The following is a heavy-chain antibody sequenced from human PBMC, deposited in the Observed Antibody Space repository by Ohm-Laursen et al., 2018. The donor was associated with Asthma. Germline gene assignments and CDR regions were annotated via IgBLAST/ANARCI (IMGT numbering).Heavy chain of an antibody. Sequence: SQTLSLTCAVSGGSISSGSYYWSWIRQHPGKGLEWIGYIYYSGSTYYSPSLKSRVTIGLDTSKNQLSLNLNSVTAADTAVYSCARVSCTGGSCYIEHWAQGTLVTVSS. CDR2: IYYSGST. V-gene: IGHV4-31*11. CDR1: GGSISSGSYY. CDR3: ARVSCTGGSCYIEH. J-gene: IGHJ4*02. D-gene: IGHD2-15*01.